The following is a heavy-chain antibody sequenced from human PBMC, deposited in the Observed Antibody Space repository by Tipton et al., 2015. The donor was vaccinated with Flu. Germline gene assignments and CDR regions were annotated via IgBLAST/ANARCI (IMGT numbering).Heavy chain of an antibody. J-gene: IGHJ1*01. CDR2: INHSGST. V-gene: IGHV4-34*01. CDR3: ARGRGQWLVHAAEYFQH. CDR1: GGSFSGYY. D-gene: IGHD6-19*01. Sequence: TLSLTCAVYGGSFSGYYWSWIRQPPGKGLEWIGEINHSGSTNYNPSLKSRVTISVDTSKNQFSLKLSSVTAADTAVYYCARGRGQWLVHAAEYFQHWGQGTLVTVSS.